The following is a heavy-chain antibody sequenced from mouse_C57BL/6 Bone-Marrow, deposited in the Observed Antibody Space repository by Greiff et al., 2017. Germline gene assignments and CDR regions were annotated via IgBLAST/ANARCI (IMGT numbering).Heavy chain of an antibody. CDR1: GYTFTSYG. V-gene: IGHV1-81*01. CDR3: ARGEYGSSYPFAY. Sequence: QVHVKQSGAELARPGASVKLSCKASGYTFTSYGISWVKQRTGQGLEWIGEIYPRSGNTYYNEKFKGKATLTADKSSSTAYMELRSLTSEDSAVYFCARGEYGSSYPFAYWGQGTLVTVSA. D-gene: IGHD1-1*01. J-gene: IGHJ3*01. CDR2: IYPRSGNT.